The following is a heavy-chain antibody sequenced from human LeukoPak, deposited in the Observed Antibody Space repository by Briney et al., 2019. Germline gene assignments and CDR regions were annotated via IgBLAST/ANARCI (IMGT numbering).Heavy chain of an antibody. CDR3: ARAAYYYDSSGYTA. Sequence: GGSLRLSYAASGFTFDDYGMSWVRQAPGKGLEWVSGINWNGGSTGYADSVKGRFTISRDNAKNPLYLQMNSLRAEDTALYYCARAAYYYDSSGYTAWGQGTLVTVSS. CDR1: GFTFDDYG. V-gene: IGHV3-20*03. CDR2: INWNGGST. D-gene: IGHD3-22*01. J-gene: IGHJ5*02.